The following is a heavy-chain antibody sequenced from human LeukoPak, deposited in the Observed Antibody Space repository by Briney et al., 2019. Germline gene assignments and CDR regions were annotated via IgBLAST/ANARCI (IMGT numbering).Heavy chain of an antibody. J-gene: IGHJ4*02. Sequence: SETLSLTCTVSGGSISNYWWSWIRQPPGKGLEWIGYVFDSGGTNYNPSLKSRVTISVDTSKKQFSLRLSSVTAADTAVYHCARGYSSSWNYFDYWGLGTLVTVSS. CDR1: GGSISNYW. V-gene: IGHV4-59*01. CDR3: ARGYSSSWNYFDY. D-gene: IGHD6-13*01. CDR2: VFDSGGT.